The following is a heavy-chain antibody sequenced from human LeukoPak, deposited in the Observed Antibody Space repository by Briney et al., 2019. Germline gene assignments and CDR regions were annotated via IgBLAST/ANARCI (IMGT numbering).Heavy chain of an antibody. CDR3: ARVLSRRLRYGDYDYYYMDV. Sequence: GASVKVSCKASGYTFTSYDINWVRQATGQGLEWMGWMNPNSGNTGYAQKFQGRVTITRNTSISTAYMELSSLRSEDTAVYYCARVLSRRLRYGDYDYYYMDVWGKGTTVTVSS. CDR1: GYTFTSYD. D-gene: IGHD4-17*01. V-gene: IGHV1-8*03. J-gene: IGHJ6*03. CDR2: MNPNSGNT.